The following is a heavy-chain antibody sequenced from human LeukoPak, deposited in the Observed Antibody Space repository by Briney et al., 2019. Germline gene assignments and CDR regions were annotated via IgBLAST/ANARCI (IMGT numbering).Heavy chain of an antibody. D-gene: IGHD2/OR15-2a*01. CDR3: ARDSFNLYFFDY. CDR2: IRSTSSTI. Sequence: PGGSLRLSCAAPGFTFNTYNMNWVRQAPGKGLEWVSYIRSTSSTIYYADSVKGRFTISRDNAKNSLYLQMNSLRDEDTAVYYCARDSFNLYFFDYWGQGTLVTVSS. V-gene: IGHV3-48*02. CDR1: GFTFNTYN. J-gene: IGHJ4*02.